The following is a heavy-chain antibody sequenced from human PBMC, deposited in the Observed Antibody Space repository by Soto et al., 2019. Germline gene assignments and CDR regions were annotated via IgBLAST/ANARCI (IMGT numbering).Heavy chain of an antibody. CDR3: ARDGHGMEV. CDR2: IHVSGST. J-gene: IGHJ6*02. V-gene: IGHV4-61*01. Sequence: SETLSLTCTVSGGSVSSGSYQWTWIRQPPGKGLEWIGYIHVSGSTNDNPSLKGRVTMSIDTSKNQFSLKLSSVTAADTAVYYCARDGHGMEVWSQGTKVTSP. CDR1: GGSVSSGSYQ.